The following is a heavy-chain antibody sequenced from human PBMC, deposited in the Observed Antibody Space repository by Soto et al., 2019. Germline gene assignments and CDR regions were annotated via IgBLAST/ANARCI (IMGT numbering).Heavy chain of an antibody. D-gene: IGHD1-7*01. CDR2: ISGSGDST. J-gene: IGHJ5*02. CDR3: AKETLWKYMNWFDP. CDR1: GLTFNSSA. V-gene: IGHV3-23*01. Sequence: PGGSLRLSCAASGLTFNSSAISWVRQAPGKGLEWVSAISGSGDSTYYADSVKGRFTISRDNSKNMLYLQMNSLRAEDTAVYYCAKETLWKYMNWFDPWGQGTLVTVSS.